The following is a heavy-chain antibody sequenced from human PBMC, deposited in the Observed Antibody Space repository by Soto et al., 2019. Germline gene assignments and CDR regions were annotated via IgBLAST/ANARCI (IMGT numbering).Heavy chain of an antibody. CDR1: GGTFISYA. J-gene: IGHJ6*02. Sequence: SVKVSCNASGGTFISYAIIWVRQAPGQGLEWMGGIIPIFGTANYAQKFQGRVTITADESTSTAYMELSSLRSEGTAVYYCARDSLGSSYPYYYYGMDVWGQGTTVTVSS. CDR2: IIPIFGTA. V-gene: IGHV1-69*01. D-gene: IGHD6-6*01. CDR3: ARDSLGSSYPYYYYGMDV.